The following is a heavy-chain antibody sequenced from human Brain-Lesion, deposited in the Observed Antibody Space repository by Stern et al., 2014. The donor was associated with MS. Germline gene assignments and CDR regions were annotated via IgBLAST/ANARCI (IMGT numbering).Heavy chain of an antibody. CDR1: GGSVSSTSYA. V-gene: IGHV4-39*01. CDR3: AGEEDIRYCSGGSCTGNWFDP. J-gene: IGHJ5*02. D-gene: IGHD2-15*01. Sequence: QLQLQESGPGLVKPSETLSLTCTVAGGSVSSTSYAWAWIRQPPGKGLEWIGTIYFSGNTYYSPSLKSRLTISPDTSKNQVSPQLRSVTAADTAVYYCAGEEDIRYCSGGSCTGNWFDPWGQGTLVTVSS. CDR2: IYFSGNT.